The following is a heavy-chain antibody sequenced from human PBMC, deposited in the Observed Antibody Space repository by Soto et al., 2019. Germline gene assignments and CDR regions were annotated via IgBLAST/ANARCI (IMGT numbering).Heavy chain of an antibody. CDR3: ARAITDYYGSGSYYSSSYYYGMDV. D-gene: IGHD3-10*01. CDR1: GGTFSSYA. Sequence: AASVKVSCKASGGTFSSYAISWVRQAPGQGLEWMGGIIPIFGTANYAQKFQGRVTITADESTSTAYMELSSLRSEDTAVYYCARAITDYYGSGSYYSSSYYYGMDVWGQGTTVTVSS. J-gene: IGHJ6*02. V-gene: IGHV1-69*13. CDR2: IIPIFGTA.